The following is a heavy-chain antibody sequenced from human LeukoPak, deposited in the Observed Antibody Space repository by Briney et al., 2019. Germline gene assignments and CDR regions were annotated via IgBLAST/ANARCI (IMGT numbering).Heavy chain of an antibody. CDR2: IYYSGST. J-gene: IGHJ4*02. Sequence: SETLSLTRTVSGGSISSYYWSWIRQPPGKGLEWIGYIYYSGSTNYNPSLKSRVTISVDTSKNQFSLKLSSVTAADTAVYYCARHLGKRYWFDYWGQGTLVTVSS. D-gene: IGHD2-8*02. V-gene: IGHV4-59*08. CDR1: GGSISSYY. CDR3: ARHLGKRYWFDY.